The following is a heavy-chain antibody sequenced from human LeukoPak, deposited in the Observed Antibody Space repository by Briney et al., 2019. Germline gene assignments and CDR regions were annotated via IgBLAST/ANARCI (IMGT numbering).Heavy chain of an antibody. CDR3: ARGPRGLPED. Sequence: SETLSLTCTVSDASSSGYYWTWIRQPAGQGLEWIGRLFSGGSTNYNPSLKSRVSMSLVTSNNQFSLEVNFVSAADTAVYYCARGPRGLPEDWGQGTLVTVSS. CDR2: LFSGGST. D-gene: IGHD1-14*01. J-gene: IGHJ4*02. CDR1: DASSSGYY. V-gene: IGHV4-4*07.